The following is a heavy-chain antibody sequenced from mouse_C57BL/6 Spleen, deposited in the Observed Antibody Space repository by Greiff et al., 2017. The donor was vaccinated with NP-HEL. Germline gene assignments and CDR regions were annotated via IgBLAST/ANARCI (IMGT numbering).Heavy chain of an antibody. D-gene: IGHD1-1*01. CDR3: ASVTTVVGGYFDV. CDR2: ISAGGGYT. CDR1: GFTFSSYA. V-gene: IGHV5-4*03. Sequence: EVKLVESGGGLVKPGGSLKLSCAASGFTFSSYAMSWVRQTPEKRLEWVATISAGGGYTYYPDNVKGRFTISRDNAKNNLYLQMSHLKSEDTAMYYCASVTTVVGGYFDVWGTGTTVTVSS. J-gene: IGHJ1*03.